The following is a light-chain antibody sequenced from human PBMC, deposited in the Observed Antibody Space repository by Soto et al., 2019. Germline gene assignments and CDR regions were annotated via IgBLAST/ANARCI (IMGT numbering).Light chain of an antibody. CDR2: DAS. V-gene: IGKV1-5*01. Sequence: DIQMTQSPSTLSGSVGDRVTITCRASQNIRSRLAWFQQKPGKAPKLLIYDASSLESGVPSRFSGSGSGTEFTLTITSLQPDDFATYYCQQYNRYWTFGQGTKVDIK. CDR3: QQYNRYWT. CDR1: QNIRSR. J-gene: IGKJ1*01.